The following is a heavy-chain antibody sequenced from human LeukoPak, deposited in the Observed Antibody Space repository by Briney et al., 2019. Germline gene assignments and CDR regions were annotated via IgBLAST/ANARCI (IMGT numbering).Heavy chain of an antibody. D-gene: IGHD2-2*01. CDR1: GYTFTDYY. CDR2: INPNSGGT. J-gene: IGHJ4*02. Sequence: GASVKVSCKASGYTFTDYYMHWLRLAPGQGLEWMGWINPNSGGTNYVQKFQGWVTMTRDTSINTAYMELSRLTSDDTAVYYCARANFLYCSSTSCLFDYWGQGTLVTVSS. V-gene: IGHV1-2*04. CDR3: ARANFLYCSSTSCLFDY.